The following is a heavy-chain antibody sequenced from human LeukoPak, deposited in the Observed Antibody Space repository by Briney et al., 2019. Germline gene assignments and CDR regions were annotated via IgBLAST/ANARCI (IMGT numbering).Heavy chain of an antibody. D-gene: IGHD3-22*01. CDR1: GFTFSSYA. Sequence: GGSLRLSCAAPGFTFSSYAMSWVRQAPGKGLEWVSAISGSGGSTYYADSVKGRFTISRDNSKNTLYLQMNSLRAEDTAVYYCAKDGIYYYDSSGYYYIHWGQGTLVTVSS. V-gene: IGHV3-23*01. CDR3: AKDGIYYYDSSGYYYIH. CDR2: ISGSGGST. J-gene: IGHJ4*02.